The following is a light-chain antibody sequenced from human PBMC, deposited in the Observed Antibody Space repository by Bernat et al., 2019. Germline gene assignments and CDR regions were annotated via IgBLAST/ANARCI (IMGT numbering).Light chain of an antibody. CDR1: SSDVGGYNY. J-gene: IGLJ2*01. V-gene: IGLV2-8*01. Sequence: QSALTQPPSASGSPGQSVTISCTGTSSDVGGYNYVSWYQQHPGKATKLMIFEVSKRPSGVPDRFSGSKSGNTASLTVSGLQAEDEADYFCSSYEGSNNLVFGGGTKLTVL. CDR3: SSYEGSNNLV. CDR2: EVS.